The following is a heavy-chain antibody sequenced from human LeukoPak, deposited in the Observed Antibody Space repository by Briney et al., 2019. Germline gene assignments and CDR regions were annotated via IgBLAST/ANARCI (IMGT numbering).Heavy chain of an antibody. CDR2: INHSGST. CDR3: ARGRLGNYGFDY. J-gene: IGHJ4*02. V-gene: IGHV4-34*01. Sequence: SETLSLTCAVYGGSFSGYYWSWIRQPPGKGLEWIGEINHSGSTNYNPSLKSRVTISVDTSKNQFSLKLSSVTAADTAVYYCARGRLGNYGFDYWGQGTLVTVSP. CDR1: GGSFSGYY. D-gene: IGHD3-16*01.